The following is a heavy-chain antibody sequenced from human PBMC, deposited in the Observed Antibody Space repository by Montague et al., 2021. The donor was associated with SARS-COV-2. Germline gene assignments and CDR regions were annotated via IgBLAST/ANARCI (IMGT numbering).Heavy chain of an antibody. CDR1: GGSFSSY. Sequence: SETLSLICDVYGGSFSSYWSWIRQPPGRGLEWVGQISHGGGTTYNPSLKSRVTISVDTSKHQVSLKLSSVTAADTAVYYCASHCGGGRCYFGMDVWGQGTTVTVSS. D-gene: IGHD2-15*01. J-gene: IGHJ6*02. V-gene: IGHV4-34*01. CDR3: ASHCGGGRCYFGMDV. CDR2: ISHGGGT.